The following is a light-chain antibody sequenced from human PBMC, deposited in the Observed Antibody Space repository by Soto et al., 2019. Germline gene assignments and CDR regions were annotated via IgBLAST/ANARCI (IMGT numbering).Light chain of an antibody. CDR1: SSDVGGYNY. J-gene: IGLJ1*01. CDR3: SSYTSSSTLDPYV. CDR2: DVS. V-gene: IGLV2-14*01. Sequence: QSVLTQPASVSGSPGQSITISCTGTSSDVGGYNYVSWYQQHPGKAPKLMIYDVSNRPSGVSNRFSGSKSGNTASLTISGLQAEDEADYYCSSYTSSSTLDPYVFGTGTKVT.